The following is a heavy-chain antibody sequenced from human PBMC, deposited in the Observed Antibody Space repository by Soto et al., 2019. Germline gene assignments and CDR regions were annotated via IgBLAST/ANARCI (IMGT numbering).Heavy chain of an antibody. CDR2: ISSNGGST. CDR1: GFTFSSCA. Sequence: GGSLRLSCSASGFTFSSCAMHWVRQAAGKGLEYVSGISSNGGSTYYADSVKDRFTISRDNSKNTLFIQVNSLTAEDTAVYYCVKDRRTTRRAMDVWGQGTTVTVSS. D-gene: IGHD1-7*01. V-gene: IGHV3-64D*06. CDR3: VKDRRTTRRAMDV. J-gene: IGHJ6*02.